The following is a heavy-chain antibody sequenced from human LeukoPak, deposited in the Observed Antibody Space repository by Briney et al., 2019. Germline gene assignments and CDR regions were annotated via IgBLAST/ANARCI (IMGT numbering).Heavy chain of an antibody. Sequence: PSETLSLTCTVSGGSISSSSYYWGWIRQPPGKGLEWIGGIYYSGSTYYNPSLKSRVTISVDTSKNQFSLKLSSVTAADTAVYYCARQNRGSHYWGQGTLVTVSS. CDR1: GGSISSSSYY. CDR2: IYYSGST. CDR3: ARQNRGSHY. D-gene: IGHD5-12*01. V-gene: IGHV4-39*01. J-gene: IGHJ4*02.